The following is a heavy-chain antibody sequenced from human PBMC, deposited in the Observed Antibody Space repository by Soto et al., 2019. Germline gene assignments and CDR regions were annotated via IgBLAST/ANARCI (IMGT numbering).Heavy chain of an antibody. D-gene: IGHD6-19*01. CDR1: GYTFTGYY. Sequence: GASVKVSCKASGYTFTGYYMHWVRQAPGQGLEWMGWINPNSGGTNYAQKFQGRVTMTRDTSISTAYMELSRLRSDDTAVYYCARGAVAGTRLDYYYYGMDVWGQGTTVTVSS. CDR3: ARGAVAGTRLDYYYYGMDV. CDR2: INPNSGGT. V-gene: IGHV1-2*02. J-gene: IGHJ6*02.